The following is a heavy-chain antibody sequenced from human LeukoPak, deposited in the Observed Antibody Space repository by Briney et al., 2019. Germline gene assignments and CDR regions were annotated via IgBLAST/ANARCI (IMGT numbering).Heavy chain of an antibody. CDR2: IIPIFGTA. CDR3: ARDRGGLYGSGSYGLY. D-gene: IGHD3-10*01. J-gene: IGHJ4*02. CDR1: GYTFVSYG. Sequence: SVKVSCKASGYTFVSYGITWVRQAPGQGLEWMGGIIPIFGTANYAQKFQGRVTITTDESTSTAYMELSSLRSEDTAVYYCARDRGGLYGSGSYGLYWGQGTLVTVSS. V-gene: IGHV1-69*05.